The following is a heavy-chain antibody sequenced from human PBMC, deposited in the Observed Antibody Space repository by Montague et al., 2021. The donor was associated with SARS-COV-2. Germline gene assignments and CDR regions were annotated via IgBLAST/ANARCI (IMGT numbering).Heavy chain of an antibody. CDR3: ASTAGGVAHMRTPKYSDY. J-gene: IGHJ4*02. CDR2: IYRGGNT. CDR1: EFIVSANY. Sequence: SLSLSCAASEFIVSANYMSWVRQTPRKGLEWVAVIYRGGNTHYSDSVKGRFTISRDNSKNTLYLQMNRLRAEDAGLYYCASTAGGVAHMRTPKYSDYWGQGTLVTVSS. D-gene: IGHD3-16*01. V-gene: IGHV3-66*01.